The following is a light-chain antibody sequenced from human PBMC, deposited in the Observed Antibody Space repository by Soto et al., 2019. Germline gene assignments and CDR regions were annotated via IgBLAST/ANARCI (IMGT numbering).Light chain of an antibody. Sequence: DIQMTQSPSSLPASVGDRISITCRASQSIGTYLSWYQQKPGKAPKLLIYGASNLQSGVPSRFSGSGSETGFTLTISSLQPADFATYYCQQSYSAPRTFGQGTKVMIK. CDR1: QSIGTY. V-gene: IGKV1-39*01. J-gene: IGKJ2*01. CDR3: QQSYSAPRT. CDR2: GAS.